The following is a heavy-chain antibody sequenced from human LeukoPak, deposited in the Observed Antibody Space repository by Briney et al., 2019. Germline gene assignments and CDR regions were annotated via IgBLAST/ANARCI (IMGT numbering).Heavy chain of an antibody. CDR2: FDPEDGET. CDR3: ATSWVTMVRGVIKSPNWFDP. V-gene: IGHV1-24*01. J-gene: IGHJ5*02. CDR1: GYTLTELS. Sequence: GASVKVSCKVSGYTLTELSMHWGRQAPGKGLEWMGGFDPEDGETIYAQKFQGRVTMTEDTSTDTAYMELSSLRSEDTAVYYCATSWVTMVRGVIKSPNWFDPWGQGTLVTVSS. D-gene: IGHD3-10*01.